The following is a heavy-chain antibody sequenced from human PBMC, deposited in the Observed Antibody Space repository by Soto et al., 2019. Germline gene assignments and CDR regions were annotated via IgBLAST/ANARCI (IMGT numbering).Heavy chain of an antibody. CDR3: ATGDQLSAEVTGISFSF. CDR2: YDPATDET. D-gene: IGHD2-21*02. V-gene: IGHV1-24*01. J-gene: IGHJ4*02. CDR1: GYTLRELN. Sequence: GASVKVSCKVTGYTLRELNLHWVRQAPGKGLEWLAGYDPATDETLYAQTVKGRITVTEDTSAVTAYMELRGLTFDDSAVYYCATGDQLSAEVTGISFSFWGQGTRVTVAS.